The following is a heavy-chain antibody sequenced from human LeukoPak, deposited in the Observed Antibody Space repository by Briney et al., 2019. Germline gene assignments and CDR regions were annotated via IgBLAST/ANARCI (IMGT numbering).Heavy chain of an antibody. V-gene: IGHV3-30*02. Sequence: GGSLRLSCAASGFTFSSYGMHWVRQAPGKGLEWVAFIRYDGSNKYYADSVKGRFTISRDNSKNTLYLRMNSLRAEDTAVYYCAKFADCSGGSCYRNFDYWGQGTLVTVSS. J-gene: IGHJ4*02. CDR2: IRYDGSNK. CDR1: GFTFSSYG. D-gene: IGHD2-15*01. CDR3: AKFADCSGGSCYRNFDY.